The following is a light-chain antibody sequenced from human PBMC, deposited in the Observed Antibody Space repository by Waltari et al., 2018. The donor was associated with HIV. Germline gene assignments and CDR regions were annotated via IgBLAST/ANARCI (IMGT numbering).Light chain of an antibody. CDR3: QVWGSSSDPV. CDR2: DDV. CDR1: KIRTKS. J-gene: IGLJ3*02. Sequence: SYVLTQPPSVSVAPGQTARTTCGGNKIRTKSVHWYQQKPGQAPVLVVFDDVDRPSGIPERFSGSNSGNMATLTISRVEAGDEADYYCQVWGSSSDPVFGGGTKLTVL. V-gene: IGLV3-21*02.